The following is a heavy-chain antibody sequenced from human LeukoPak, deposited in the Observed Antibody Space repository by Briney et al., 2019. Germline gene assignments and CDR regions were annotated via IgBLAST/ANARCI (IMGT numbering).Heavy chain of an antibody. J-gene: IGHJ6*03. CDR3: ARDWNDPGAYYYMDV. V-gene: IGHV4-38-2*02. D-gene: IGHD1-1*01. CDR1: GYSISSGYN. Sequence: PSETLSLTCTVSGYSISSGYNWGWIRQPPGKGLEWIGNIYHSGSTYYNPSLKSRVTISVDTSKNQFSLKLSSVTAADTAVYYCARDWNDPGAYYYMDVWGKGTTVTISS. CDR2: IYHSGST.